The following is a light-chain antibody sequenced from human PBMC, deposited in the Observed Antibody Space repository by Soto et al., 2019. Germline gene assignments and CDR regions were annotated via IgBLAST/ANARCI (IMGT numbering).Light chain of an antibody. V-gene: IGKV1-39*01. J-gene: IGKJ3*01. CDR2: SAS. Sequence: DIQMTQSPSSLSASVGDRVTITCRASQRISSYLNWYQQKPGKAPKVLISSASSLQSGVPSRFSGSGSGTDFTLTISSLHPEEFATYYCQQSYSTPFTFGPGTKVDIK. CDR1: QRISSY. CDR3: QQSYSTPFT.